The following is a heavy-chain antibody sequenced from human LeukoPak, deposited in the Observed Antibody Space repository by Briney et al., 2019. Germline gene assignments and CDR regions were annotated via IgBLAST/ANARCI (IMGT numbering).Heavy chain of an antibody. CDR2: INHSGST. D-gene: IGHD6-19*01. CDR3: ARETGYSSGWYDY. Sequence: SETLSLTCAVYGGSFSGYYWSWIRHPPGKGLEWIGEINHSGSTNYNPSLKSRVTISVDTSKNQFSLKLSSVTAADTAVYYCARETGYSSGWYDYWGQGTLVTVSS. CDR1: GGSFSGYY. J-gene: IGHJ4*02. V-gene: IGHV4-34*01.